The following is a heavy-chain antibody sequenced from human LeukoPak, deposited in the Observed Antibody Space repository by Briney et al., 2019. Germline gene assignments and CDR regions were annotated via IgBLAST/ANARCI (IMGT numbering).Heavy chain of an antibody. CDR3: ARENLITIFGVVTRGLNWFDP. D-gene: IGHD3-3*01. V-gene: IGHV4-59*01. CDR2: IYYSGST. Sequence: SETLSLXCTVSGGSISSYYWSWIRQPPGKGLEWIGYIYYSGSTNYNPSLKSRVTISVDTSKNQFSLKLSSVTAADTAVYYCARENLITIFGVVTRGLNWFDPWGQGTLVTVSS. CDR1: GGSISSYY. J-gene: IGHJ5*02.